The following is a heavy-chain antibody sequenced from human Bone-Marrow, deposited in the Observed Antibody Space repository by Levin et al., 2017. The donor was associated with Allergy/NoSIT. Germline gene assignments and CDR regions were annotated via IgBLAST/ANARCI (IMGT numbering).Heavy chain of an antibody. D-gene: IGHD5-12*01. Sequence: SETLSLTCTVSGGSISSSSYYWGWIRQPPGKGLEWIGSIYYSGSTYYNPSLKSRVTISVDTSKNQFSLKLSSVTAADTAVYYCARQSYSGYDPYYFDYWGQGTLVTVSS. CDR1: GGSISSSSYY. CDR2: IYYSGST. J-gene: IGHJ4*02. CDR3: ARQSYSGYDPYYFDY. V-gene: IGHV4-39*01.